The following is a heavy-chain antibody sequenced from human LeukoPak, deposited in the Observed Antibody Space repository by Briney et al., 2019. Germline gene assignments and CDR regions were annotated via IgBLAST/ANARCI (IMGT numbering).Heavy chain of an antibody. CDR2: IKGDGSEK. J-gene: IGHJ2*01. Sequence: GGSLRLSCAASGFIFSNYWMGWVRQAPGKGLEWVANIKGDGSEKVYVDSVTGRFTISRDNAKKSLYLQMNTLRVEDTAVYYCARVKGSVSSYWYFDLWGRGTLLTVSS. CDR3: ARVKGSVSSYWYFDL. V-gene: IGHV3-7*02. CDR1: GFIFSNYW. D-gene: IGHD3-10*01.